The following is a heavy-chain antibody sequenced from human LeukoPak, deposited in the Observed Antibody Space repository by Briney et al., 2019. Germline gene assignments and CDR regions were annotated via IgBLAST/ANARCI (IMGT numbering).Heavy chain of an antibody. Sequence: GGSLRLSCAASGFTFSSYAMNWVRQAPGKGLVWVSRINSDGSSTSYADSVKGRFTISRDNAKNTLYLQMNSLRAEDTAVYYCARVGVIAARGGVDYWGQGTLVTVSS. CDR1: GFTFSSYA. D-gene: IGHD6-6*01. J-gene: IGHJ4*02. V-gene: IGHV3-74*01. CDR2: INSDGSST. CDR3: ARVGVIAARGGVDY.